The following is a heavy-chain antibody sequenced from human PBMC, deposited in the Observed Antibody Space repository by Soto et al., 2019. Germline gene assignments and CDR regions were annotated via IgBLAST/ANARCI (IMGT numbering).Heavy chain of an antibody. CDR2: IWYDGSDK. D-gene: IGHD6-19*01. J-gene: IGHJ4*02. CDR3: ARDGLYSSGWDYFDY. Sequence: GGSLRLSCVASGFTFSRYGMHWVRQAPGKGLEWVAVIWYDGSDKYYGDSVKGRFTISRDNSDNTVHLQMNSLRVEDTAVYYCARDGLYSSGWDYFDYWGQGALVTVSS. CDR1: GFTFSRYG. V-gene: IGHV3-33*01.